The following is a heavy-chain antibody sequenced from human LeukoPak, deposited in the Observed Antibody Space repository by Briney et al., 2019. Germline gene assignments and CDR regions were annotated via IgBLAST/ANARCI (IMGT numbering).Heavy chain of an antibody. CDR2: ISSSSSYI. V-gene: IGHV3-21*01. CDR3: VRDGYYDSSGYYTIGDAFDI. Sequence: SGGSLRLSCAASGFTFSSYSVNWVRQAPGKGLEWVSSISSSSSYIYYADSVKGRFTISRDNAKNSLYLQMNSLRAEDTAVYYCVRDGYYDSSGYYTIGDAFDIWGQGTMVTVSS. CDR1: GFTFSSYS. J-gene: IGHJ3*02. D-gene: IGHD3-22*01.